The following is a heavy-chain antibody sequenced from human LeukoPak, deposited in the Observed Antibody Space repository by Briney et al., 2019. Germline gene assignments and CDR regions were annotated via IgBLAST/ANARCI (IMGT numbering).Heavy chain of an antibody. CDR1: GFTFSSYA. D-gene: IGHD4-17*01. CDR3: AKRDYGNFDY. V-gene: IGHV3-23*01. CDR2: ISGSGSNT. J-gene: IGHJ4*02. Sequence: GGSLRLSCAASGFTFSSYAMSWVRQAPGKGLEWVSVISGSGSNTYYADSVKGRFTISRDNSKNTLYLQMNSLRAEDTAVYCCAKRDYGNFDYWGQGTLVTVSS.